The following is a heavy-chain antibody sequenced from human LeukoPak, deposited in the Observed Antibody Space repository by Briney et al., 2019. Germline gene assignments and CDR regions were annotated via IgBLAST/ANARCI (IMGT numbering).Heavy chain of an antibody. V-gene: IGHV4-39*07. CDR2: IYYSGST. CDR1: GGSISTSNYY. CDR3: ARDPSGIFGNYYYYMDV. D-gene: IGHD3-3*01. Sequence: SETLSLTCTVSGGSISTSNYYWGWVRQPRGKGLEWIGSIYYSGSTYYNPSLKSRVTISVDTSKNQFSLKLSSVTAADTAVYCCARDPSGIFGNYYYYMDVWGKGNTVTVSS. J-gene: IGHJ6*03.